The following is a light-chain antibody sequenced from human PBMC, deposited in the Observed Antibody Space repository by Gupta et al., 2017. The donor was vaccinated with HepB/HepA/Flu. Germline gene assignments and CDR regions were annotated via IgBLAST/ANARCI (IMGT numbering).Light chain of an antibody. CDR3: NSRDSSGNHVV. V-gene: IGLV3-19*01. Sequence: SSELNPDSAVSVALGQTVSITCQGDSLRSYYASWYQQKPGQAPVLVIYGKNNRPSGMPDRFSGSSSGNTASLTITGAQAEDEADYYCNSRDSSGNHVVFGGGTKRTVL. CDR2: GKN. CDR1: SLRSYY. J-gene: IGLJ2*01.